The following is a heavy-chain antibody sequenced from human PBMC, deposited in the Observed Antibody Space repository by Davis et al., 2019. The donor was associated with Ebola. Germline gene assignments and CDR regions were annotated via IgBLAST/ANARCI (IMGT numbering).Heavy chain of an antibody. J-gene: IGHJ4*02. CDR3: ARDRGYGSGTYYFDY. CDR2: IYYSGST. V-gene: IGHV4-59*12. D-gene: IGHD3-10*01. CDR1: GGSMSSYY. Sequence: SETLSLTCTVSGGSMSSYYWSWIRQPPGKGLEWIGYIYYSGSTSYNPSLKSRVSISVDTSKNQFSLKLSSVTAADTAVYYCARDRGYGSGTYYFDYWGQGTLVTVSS.